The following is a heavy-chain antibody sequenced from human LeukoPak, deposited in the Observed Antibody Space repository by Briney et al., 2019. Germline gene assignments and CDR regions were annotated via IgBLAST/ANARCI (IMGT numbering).Heavy chain of an antibody. D-gene: IGHD4/OR15-4a*01. CDR2: IWYDGVNK. Sequence: GGSLRLSCAASGFSFSDYGMHWVRQAPGKGLEWVAIIWYDGVNKYYADSVKGRFTISRDNSQDTVYLQMNNLRAEDTAVYYCSREMRANTFDFWGQGTLVTVSS. V-gene: IGHV3-33*01. CDR3: SREMRANTFDF. J-gene: IGHJ4*02. CDR1: GFSFSDYG.